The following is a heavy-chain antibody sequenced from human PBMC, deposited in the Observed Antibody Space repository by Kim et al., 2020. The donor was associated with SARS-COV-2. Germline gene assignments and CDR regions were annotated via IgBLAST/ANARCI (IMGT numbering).Heavy chain of an antibody. CDR3: AREPPSVRVLEWSPDAFDI. V-gene: IGHV3-21*01. Sequence: GGSLRLSCAASGFTFSSYSMNWVRQAPGKGLEWVSSISSSSSYIYYADSVKGRFTISRDNAKNSLYLQMNSLRAEDTAVYYCAREPPSVRVLEWSPDAFDIWGQGTMVTVSS. J-gene: IGHJ3*02. D-gene: IGHD3-3*01. CDR1: GFTFSSYS. CDR2: ISSSSSYI.